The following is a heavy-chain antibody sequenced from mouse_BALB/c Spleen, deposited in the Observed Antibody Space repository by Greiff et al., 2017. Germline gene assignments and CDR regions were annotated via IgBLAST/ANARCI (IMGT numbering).Heavy chain of an antibody. V-gene: IGHV1S137*01. CDR3: ARKGTGTAWFAY. J-gene: IGHJ3*01. CDR2: ISTYYGDA. Sequence: QVQLQQSGAELVRPGVSVKISCKGSGYTFTDYAMHWVKQSHAKSLEWIGVISTYYGDASYNQKFEGKATMTVDKSSSTAYMELARLTSEDSAIYYCARKGTGTAWFAYWGQGTLVTVSA. CDR1: GYTFTDYA. D-gene: IGHD4-1*01.